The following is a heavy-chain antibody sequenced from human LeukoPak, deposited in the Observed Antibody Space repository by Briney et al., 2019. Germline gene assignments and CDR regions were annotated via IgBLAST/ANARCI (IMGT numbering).Heavy chain of an antibody. Sequence: ASVKVSCKASGYTITSYYMHWVRQAPGQGLEWMGIINPSGGSTSYAQKFQGRVTMTRDTSTSTVYMELSSLRSEDTAVYYCATGYCGGDFADYYGMDVWGQGTTVTVSS. CDR2: INPSGGST. V-gene: IGHV1-46*01. CDR1: GYTITSYY. J-gene: IGHJ6*02. D-gene: IGHD2-21*02. CDR3: ATGYCGGDFADYYGMDV.